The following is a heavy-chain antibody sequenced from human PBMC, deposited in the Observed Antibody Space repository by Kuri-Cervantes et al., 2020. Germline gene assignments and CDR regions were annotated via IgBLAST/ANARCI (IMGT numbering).Heavy chain of an antibody. CDR3: VRGGVGSIGYLDY. J-gene: IGHJ4*02. V-gene: IGHV1-3*01. Sequence: ASVKVSCKASGYTFTKFAIHWVRQAPGQRLEWMGWINADSGDTKYSQNFQGRVTITRDTSAITSDMELNSLRSEDTAVYYWVRGGVGSIGYLDYWGQGALVTVSS. CDR1: GYTFTKFA. CDR2: INADSGDT. D-gene: IGHD1-26*01.